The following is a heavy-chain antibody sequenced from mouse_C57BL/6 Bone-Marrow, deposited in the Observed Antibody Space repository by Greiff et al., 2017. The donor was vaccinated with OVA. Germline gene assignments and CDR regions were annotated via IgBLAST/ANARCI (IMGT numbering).Heavy chain of an antibody. V-gene: IGHV14-3*01. D-gene: IGHD1-1*01. CDR1: GFNIKNTY. J-gene: IGHJ4*01. CDR2: IDPANDNT. Sequence: EVQVVESVAELVRPGASVKLSCTASGFNIKNTYMHWVKQRPEQGLEWIGRIDPANDNTKYAPKFQGKATMTADTSSNTAYLQLSILSSEDTAVYCCARGNFGSSFYAMDYWGQGTSVTVSS. CDR3: ARGNFGSSFYAMDY.